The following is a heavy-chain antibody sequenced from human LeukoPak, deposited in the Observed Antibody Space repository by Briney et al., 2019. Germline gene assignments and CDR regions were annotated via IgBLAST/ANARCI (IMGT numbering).Heavy chain of an antibody. Sequence: SQTLSLTCAVSGGSISSGGYSWSWIRQPPGKGLEWIGYIYHSGSTYYNPSPKSRVTISVDRSKNQFSLKLSSVTAADTAVYYCARDGGGAFDIWGQGTMVTVSS. J-gene: IGHJ3*02. CDR2: IYHSGST. CDR3: ARDGGGAFDI. V-gene: IGHV4-30-2*01. CDR1: GGSISSGGYS. D-gene: IGHD3-10*01.